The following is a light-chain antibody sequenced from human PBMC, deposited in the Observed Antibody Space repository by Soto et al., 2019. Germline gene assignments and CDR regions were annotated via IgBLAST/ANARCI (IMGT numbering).Light chain of an antibody. Sequence: EIVLTQSPGSLSLSPGERATLSCRASQRVSSSNLAWYQQKPGQAPRLLIYGASTRATGIPARFSGSGSGTEFTLTLSRLQSEDFAVYYCQPYNNWPLTFGQGTKVDIK. CDR1: QRVSSSN. J-gene: IGKJ1*01. CDR3: QPYNNWPLT. CDR2: GAS. V-gene: IGKV3-15*01.